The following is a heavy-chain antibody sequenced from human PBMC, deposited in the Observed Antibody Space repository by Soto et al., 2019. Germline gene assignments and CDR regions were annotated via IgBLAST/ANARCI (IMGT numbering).Heavy chain of an antibody. Sequence: PGGSLRLSCAASGFAVADQYMSWVRQAPGKGLEWVSVFYIGGDTHYADSVKGRFTISRDNSKNTLYLQMNSLRAEDTAVYFCAKDLEGYTMIVVVTTYGMDVWGQGTTVTVSS. CDR3: AKDLEGYTMIVVVTTYGMDV. J-gene: IGHJ6*02. CDR1: GFAVADQY. V-gene: IGHV3-53*01. D-gene: IGHD3-22*01. CDR2: FYIGGDT.